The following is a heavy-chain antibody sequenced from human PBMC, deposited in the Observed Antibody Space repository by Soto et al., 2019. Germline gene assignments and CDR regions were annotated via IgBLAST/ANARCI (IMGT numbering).Heavy chain of an antibody. CDR3: AKNGHPPYYYYGMDV. D-gene: IGHD2-8*01. CDR2: ISGYNGDT. Sequence: QGQLVQSGPEVKKSGASVKVSCKASGYTFSRYGISWVRQAPGQGLEWMGWISGYNGDTKYAQKVQGRVTMTIDTSXXTAYMEWRSLTSDDTAIYYCAKNGHPPYYYYGMDVWGQGTTVTVSS. V-gene: IGHV1-18*01. J-gene: IGHJ6*02. CDR1: GYTFSRYG.